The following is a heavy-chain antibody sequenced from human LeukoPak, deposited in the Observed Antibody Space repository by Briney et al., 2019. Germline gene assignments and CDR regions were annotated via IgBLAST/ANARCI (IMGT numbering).Heavy chain of an antibody. D-gene: IGHD1-26*01. CDR2: IYYSGST. CDR3: ARGVRASGSYLVY. CDR1: GGSLSDYY. Sequence: SETLSLTCTVSGGSLSDYYGNWIRQPPGKGLEWIGYIYYSGSTNYNPSLKSRVTISVDTSKNQFSLKLSSVTAADTAVYYCARGVRASGSYLVYWGQGTLVTVSS. V-gene: IGHV4-59*01. J-gene: IGHJ4*02.